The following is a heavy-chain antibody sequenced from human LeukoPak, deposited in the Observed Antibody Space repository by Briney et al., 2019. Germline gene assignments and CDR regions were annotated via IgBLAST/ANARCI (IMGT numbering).Heavy chain of an antibody. V-gene: IGHV4-59*01. Sequence: SETLSLTCTVSGGSISSYYWSWIRQPPGKGLEWIGYIYYSGSTNYNPSLKSRVTISVDTSKNQFSLKLSSVTAADTAVYYCARCPGGGFRKGFDYWGQGTLVTVSS. CDR1: GGSISSYY. CDR2: IYYSGST. CDR3: ARCPGGGFRKGFDY. D-gene: IGHD3-16*01. J-gene: IGHJ4*02.